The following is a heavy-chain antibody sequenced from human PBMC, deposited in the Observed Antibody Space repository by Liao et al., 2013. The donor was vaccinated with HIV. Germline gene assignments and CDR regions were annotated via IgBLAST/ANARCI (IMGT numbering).Heavy chain of an antibody. CDR2: LFYSGST. CDR3: AREVSPAIIATPADFDS. J-gene: IGHJ4*03. V-gene: IGHV4-59*01. D-gene: IGHD2-15*01. Sequence: QVQLQESGPGLVKPSETLSLTCTVSGGSINNYYWSWIRQPPGKGLECIGYLFYSGSTNYNPSLKSRVTISLDTSKNQFSLKLTSVTAADTAIYYCAREVSPAIIATPADFDSWGRG. CDR1: GGSINNYY.